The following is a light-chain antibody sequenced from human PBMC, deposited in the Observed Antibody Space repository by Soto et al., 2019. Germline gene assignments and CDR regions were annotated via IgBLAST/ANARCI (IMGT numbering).Light chain of an antibody. CDR1: QTVTGNN. CDR2: AAS. CDR3: QQCNNWTRT. Sequence: QSPGTLSLHPAARATLSCRASQTVTGNNLGWYQQKPGQAPRLLIYAASTMATGIPARFSGSGSGTEFTLTISSLQSEDFAVYYCQQCNNWTRTFGQGTKVDIK. J-gene: IGKJ1*01. V-gene: IGKV3-15*01.